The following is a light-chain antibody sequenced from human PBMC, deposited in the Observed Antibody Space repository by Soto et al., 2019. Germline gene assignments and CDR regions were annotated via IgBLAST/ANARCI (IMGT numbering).Light chain of an antibody. CDR3: QQRSNWPLT. V-gene: IGKV3-11*01. CDR2: DAS. CDR1: QSVSSY. J-gene: IGKJ4*01. Sequence: EIVLTQSPATLSLSPGERATLACRASQSVSSYLAWYQQKPGQAPRLLIYDASNRATGIPARFSGSGSRTDFSLTISSLAPEDSALYYCQQRSNWPLTFGGGTKVEIK.